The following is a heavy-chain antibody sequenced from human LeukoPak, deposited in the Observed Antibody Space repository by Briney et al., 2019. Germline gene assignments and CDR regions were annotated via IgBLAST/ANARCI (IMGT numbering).Heavy chain of an antibody. Sequence: GGSLRLSCAASGFTFSSYGMHWVRQAPGKGLEWVAVISYDGSNKYYADSVKGRFTISRDNSKNTLYLQMNSLRAEDTAVYYCARDKDGVITFGGVIATGYFDYWGQGTLVTVSS. CDR2: ISYDGSNK. CDR1: GFTFSSYG. CDR3: ARDKDGVITFGGVIATGYFDY. V-gene: IGHV3-30*19. J-gene: IGHJ4*02. D-gene: IGHD3-16*02.